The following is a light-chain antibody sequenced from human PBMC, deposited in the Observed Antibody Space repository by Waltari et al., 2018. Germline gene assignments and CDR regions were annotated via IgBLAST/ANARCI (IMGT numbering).Light chain of an antibody. CDR1: QSISRY. V-gene: IGKV3-20*01. J-gene: IGKJ1*01. CDR2: RAS. CDR3: QQHGTLPAT. Sequence: IMLTQSPGTLSLSPGERATLSCRASQSISRYLAWYQQKPGQAPRLVIYRASRRATGIPDRFSGSGSGTDFSLTISRMEPEDFAVYYCQQHGTLPATFGQGTKVEIK.